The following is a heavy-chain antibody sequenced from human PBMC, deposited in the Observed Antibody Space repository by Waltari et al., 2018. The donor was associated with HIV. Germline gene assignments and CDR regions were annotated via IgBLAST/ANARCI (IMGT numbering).Heavy chain of an antibody. CDR2: ISYDGSNK. Sequence: QVQLVESGGGVVQPGRSLRLSCAASGFTFSSYAMHWVRQAPGKGLEWVAVISYDGSNKYYADSVKGRFTISRDNSKNTLYLQMNSLRAEDTAVYYCARVLSSSGWYPSDYWGQGTLGTVSS. V-gene: IGHV3-30*04. CDR3: ARVLSSSGWYPSDY. CDR1: GFTFSSYA. J-gene: IGHJ4*02. D-gene: IGHD6-19*01.